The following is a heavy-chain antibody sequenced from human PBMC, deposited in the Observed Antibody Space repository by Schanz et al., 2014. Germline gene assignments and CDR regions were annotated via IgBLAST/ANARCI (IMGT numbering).Heavy chain of an antibody. CDR1: GFTFSSYA. J-gene: IGHJ3*02. D-gene: IGHD3-10*01. CDR2: ISGSGGST. Sequence: EVQLLESGGGLVQPGGSLRLSCAASGFTFSSYAMSWVRQAPGKGLEWVSAISGSGGSTYYADSVKGRFTISRDNSKNTLYLQMNSLRAEDTAVYYCAKGRFGELSAFDICGQWTMVTVSS. V-gene: IGHV3-23*01. CDR3: AKGRFGELSAFDI.